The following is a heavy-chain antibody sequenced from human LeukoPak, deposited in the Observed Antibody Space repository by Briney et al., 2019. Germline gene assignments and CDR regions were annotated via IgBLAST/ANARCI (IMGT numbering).Heavy chain of an antibody. CDR1: GGSISSGGYS. CDR2: IYYSGST. D-gene: IGHD3-10*01. Sequence: RPSETLSLTCAVSGGSISSGGYSWSWIRQPPGKGLEWIGYIYYSGSTYYNPSLKSRVTISVDTSKNQFSLKLSSVTAADTAVYYCARDHSGDQERYYYYYGMDVWGQGTTVTVSS. V-gene: IGHV4-31*11. J-gene: IGHJ6*02. CDR3: ARDHSGDQERYYYYYGMDV.